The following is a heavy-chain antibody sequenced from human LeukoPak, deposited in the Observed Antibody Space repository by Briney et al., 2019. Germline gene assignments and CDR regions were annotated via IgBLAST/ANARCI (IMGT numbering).Heavy chain of an antibody. Sequence: PGGSLGLSCAASGFTFNNYAMSWVRQAPGKGLEWVSAISGGGYSTYYADSVKGRFTISRDNSKNTMYLQMNSLRAEDTAVYYCAKPDNSWSFDYWGQGTLVTVSS. D-gene: IGHD6-13*01. CDR3: AKPDNSWSFDY. J-gene: IGHJ4*02. V-gene: IGHV3-23*01. CDR2: ISGGGYST. CDR1: GFTFNNYA.